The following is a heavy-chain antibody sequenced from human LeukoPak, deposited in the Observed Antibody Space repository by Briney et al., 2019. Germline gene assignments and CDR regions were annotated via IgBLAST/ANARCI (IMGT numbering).Heavy chain of an antibody. Sequence: SGPALVKPTQTLTLACTFSGFSLSTSGMRESWIRQPPGKALEWPARIDWDDDKFYSTSLKTRLTISKDTSKNQVVLTMTNMDPVDTATYYCAHNYYDSSGLIWGQGTMVTVSS. D-gene: IGHD3-22*01. V-gene: IGHV2-70*04. CDR2: IDWDDDK. J-gene: IGHJ3*02. CDR3: AHNYYDSSGLI. CDR1: GFSLSTSGMR.